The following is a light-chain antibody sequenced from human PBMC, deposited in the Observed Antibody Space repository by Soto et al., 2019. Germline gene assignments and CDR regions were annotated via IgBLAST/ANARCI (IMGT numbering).Light chain of an antibody. CDR1: SSNIGAGYD. Sequence: QSALTQPPSVSGAPGQRVTISCTGSSSNIGAGYDVHWYQQLPGTAPKLLIYGNSNRPSGVPDRFSGAKSGTSASLAIPGRQAEDEADYYCQPYDSSLSGYVVFGVGTKLTVL. V-gene: IGLV1-40*01. CDR3: QPYDSSLSGYVV. CDR2: GNS. J-gene: IGLJ2*01.